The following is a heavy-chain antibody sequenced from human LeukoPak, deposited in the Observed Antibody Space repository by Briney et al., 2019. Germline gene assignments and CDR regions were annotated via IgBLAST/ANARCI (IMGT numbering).Heavy chain of an antibody. CDR1: GFTFGDYA. V-gene: IGHV3-49*04. J-gene: IGHJ6*03. D-gene: IGHD2-15*01. CDR2: IRSKAYGGTT. Sequence: GGSLTLSCTASGFTFGDYAMSWVRQAPGKGLEGVGFIRSKAYGGTTEYAASVKGRFTISRDDSKSIAYLQMNSLKTEDTAVYYCSGLLLPYYYYYMDVWGKGTTVTVSS. CDR3: SGLLLPYYYYYMDV.